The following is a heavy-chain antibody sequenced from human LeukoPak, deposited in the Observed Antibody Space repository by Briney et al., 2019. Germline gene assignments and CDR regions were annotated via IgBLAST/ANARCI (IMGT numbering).Heavy chain of an antibody. D-gene: IGHD5-18*01. CDR1: GGSFSGYH. Sequence: SETLSLTCAVYGGSFSGYHWSWIRQPPGKGLEWIGEINHSGSTNYNPSLKSRVTISVDTSKNQFSLKLSSVTAADTAVYYCARARGVGGYSYGLPYNWFDPWGQGTLVTVSS. CDR2: INHSGST. V-gene: IGHV4-34*01. CDR3: ARARGVGGYSYGLPYNWFDP. J-gene: IGHJ5*02.